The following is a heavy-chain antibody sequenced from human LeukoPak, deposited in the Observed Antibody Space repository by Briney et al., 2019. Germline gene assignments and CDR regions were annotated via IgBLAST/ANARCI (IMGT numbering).Heavy chain of an antibody. CDR3: VRGYYGSGSSNWFDP. Sequence: GSLRLSCAASGFTFSNYAMSWIRQPPGKGLEWIGSIYYSGSTYYNPSLKSRVTISVDTSKNQFSLKLSSVTAADTAVYYCVRGYYGSGSSNWFDPWGQGTLVTVSS. CDR2: IYYSGST. D-gene: IGHD3-10*01. J-gene: IGHJ5*02. CDR1: GFTFSNYA. V-gene: IGHV4-39*01.